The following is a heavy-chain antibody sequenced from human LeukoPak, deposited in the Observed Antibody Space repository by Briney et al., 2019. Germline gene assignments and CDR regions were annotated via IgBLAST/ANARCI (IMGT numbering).Heavy chain of an antibody. D-gene: IGHD4/OR15-4a*01. V-gene: IGHV3-30*04. CDR2: ISYDGSNK. CDR1: GFTFSSYA. J-gene: IGHJ4*02. CDR3: ARDSANYALFDY. Sequence: GGSLRLSCAASGFTFSSYAMHWVRQAPGKGLEWVAVISYDGSNKYYADSVKGRFTISRDNSKNTLYLQMNSLRAEDTAVYYCARDSANYALFDYWDQGTLVTVSS.